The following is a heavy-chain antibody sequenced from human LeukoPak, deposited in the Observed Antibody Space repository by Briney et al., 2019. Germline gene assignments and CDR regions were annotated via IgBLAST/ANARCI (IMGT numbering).Heavy chain of an antibody. J-gene: IGHJ5*02. Sequence: GSLRLSCAASGFTFSDYYMSWIRQPPGKGLEWIGEINHSGSTNYNPSLKSRVTISVDTSKNQFSLKLSSVTAADTAVYYCARGGIAVAGTRGWFDPWGQGTLVTVSS. V-gene: IGHV4-34*01. CDR1: GFTFSDYY. CDR2: INHSGST. D-gene: IGHD6-19*01. CDR3: ARGGIAVAGTRGWFDP.